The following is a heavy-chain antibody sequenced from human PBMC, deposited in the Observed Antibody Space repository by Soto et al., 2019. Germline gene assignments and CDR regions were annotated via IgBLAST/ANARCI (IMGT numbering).Heavy chain of an antibody. Sequence: PSETLSLTCTVSGGSISRSSYYWGWIRQPPGKGLEWIGSINNSGRTYYNPSLKSRVTISVDTSKNQFSLKLSSVTAADTAVYYCARLRYGFYGMDVWGQGTTVTVSS. D-gene: IGHD5-18*01. CDR3: ARLRYGFYGMDV. CDR1: GGSISRSSYY. CDR2: INNSGRT. J-gene: IGHJ6*02. V-gene: IGHV4-39*01.